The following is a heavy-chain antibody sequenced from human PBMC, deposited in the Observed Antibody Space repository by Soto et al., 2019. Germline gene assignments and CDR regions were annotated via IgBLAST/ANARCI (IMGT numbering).Heavy chain of an antibody. CDR2: IGDSGRST. CDR1: GFTFSSYA. V-gene: IGHV3-23*01. J-gene: IGHJ4*02. CDR3: AREIPPTRKDY. D-gene: IGHD2-21*01. Sequence: GSLRLSCAASGFTFSSYAMNWVRQAPGKGLEWVSAIGDSGRSTYYADSVKGRFTISRDNSKNTLYLQMSSLRAEDTAVYYCAREIPPTRKDYWGQGTLVTVSS.